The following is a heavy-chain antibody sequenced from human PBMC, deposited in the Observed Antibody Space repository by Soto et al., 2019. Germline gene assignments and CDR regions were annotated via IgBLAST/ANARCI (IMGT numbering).Heavy chain of an antibody. V-gene: IGHV2-26*01. CDR3: ARILGYCSGGSCYYYYMDV. J-gene: IGHJ6*03. Sequence: ESGPTLVNPTETLTLTCTVSGFSLSNARMGVSWIRQPPGKALEWLAHIFSNDEKSYSTSLKSRLTISKDTSKSQVVLTMTNMDPVDTATYYCARILGYCSGGSCYYYYMDVWGKGTTVTVSS. CDR2: IFSNDEK. D-gene: IGHD2-15*01. CDR1: GFSLSNARMG.